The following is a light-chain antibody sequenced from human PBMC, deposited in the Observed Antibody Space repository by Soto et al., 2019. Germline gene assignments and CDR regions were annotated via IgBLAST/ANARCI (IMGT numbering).Light chain of an antibody. CDR2: DAS. Sequence: DIPMTQSPSTLSASVGDRVTITCRASQSISSWLAWYQQKPGKAPKLLIYDASSLESGVPSRFSGSGSGTGLPLTISSLQPDDVATYYCQQFISYSPGAFGRGTKVEIK. V-gene: IGKV1-5*01. CDR3: QQFISYSPGA. CDR1: QSISSW. J-gene: IGKJ1*01.